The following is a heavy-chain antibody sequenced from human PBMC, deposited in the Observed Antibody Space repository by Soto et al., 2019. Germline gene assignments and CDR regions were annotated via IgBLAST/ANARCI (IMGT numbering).Heavy chain of an antibody. CDR3: AKPWVKSTKDRPPRFDY. V-gene: IGHV3-23*01. D-gene: IGHD1-1*01. CDR1: EFTFSTYA. J-gene: IGHJ4*02. CDR2: ISDSGDIT. Sequence: PGGSLRLSCAASEFTFSTYAMTWVRQAPGRGLQWVATISDSGDITYYADSVKGRFTISRDNSRNTLYLQMNNLRAEDTALYYCAKPWVKSTKDRPPRFDYWGRGTLVTVSS.